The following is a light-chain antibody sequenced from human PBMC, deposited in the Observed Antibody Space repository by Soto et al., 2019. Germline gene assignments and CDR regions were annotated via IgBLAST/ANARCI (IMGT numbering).Light chain of an antibody. CDR1: YIGTKT. V-gene: IGLV3-21*02. CDR2: DDS. Sequence: SSELTQPPSVSVAQGQTAWINCGGNYIGTKTVHWYQQRPGQAPMLVVYDDSARPSGIPERFSGSNSANMATLSISGVEAGDEADYYCQVWDSSSDHPVFGGGTKLTVL. J-gene: IGLJ3*02. CDR3: QVWDSSSDHPV.